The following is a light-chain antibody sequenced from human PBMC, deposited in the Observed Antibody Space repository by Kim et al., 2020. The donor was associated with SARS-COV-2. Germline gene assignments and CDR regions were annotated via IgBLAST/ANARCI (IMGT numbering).Light chain of an antibody. CDR2: YAS. CDR1: QSIGIS. Sequence: VLTQSPAFQSVTPRQRITITCRASQSIGISLHWYQQKPDQSPKLVIKYASQSISGVPSRFSGSGSGTEFTLTINRLEAEDAATYYCHQTSSFPTFGQGTRLEIK. V-gene: IGKV6-21*02. CDR3: HQTSSFPT. J-gene: IGKJ5*01.